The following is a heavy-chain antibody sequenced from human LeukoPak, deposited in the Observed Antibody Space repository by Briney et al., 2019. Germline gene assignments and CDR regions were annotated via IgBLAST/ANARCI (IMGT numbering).Heavy chain of an antibody. V-gene: IGHV4-59*01. D-gene: IGHD6-13*01. J-gene: IGHJ6*02. Sequence: PSETLSLTCTVSGGSISSYYWSWIRQPPGKGLEWIGYIYYSGSTNYNPSLKSRVTISVDTSKNQFSLKLSSVTAADTAVYYCARDQQQLVRGGLNYYYYGMDVWGQGTTVTVSS. CDR2: IYYSGST. CDR1: GGSISSYY. CDR3: ARDQQQLVRGGLNYYYYGMDV.